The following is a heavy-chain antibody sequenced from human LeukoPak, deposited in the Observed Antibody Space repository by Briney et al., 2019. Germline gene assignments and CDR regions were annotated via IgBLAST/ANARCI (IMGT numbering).Heavy chain of an antibody. Sequence: ASVKVSCKASGYTFTSYYMHWVRQAPGQGLEWMGIINPSGGSTSYAQKFQGRVTMTRDMSTSTVYMELSSLRSGDTAVYYCARMHGITGTRYYWFDPWGQGTLVTVSS. CDR1: GYTFTSYY. CDR3: ARMHGITGTRYYWFDP. J-gene: IGHJ5*02. D-gene: IGHD1-7*01. CDR2: INPSGGST. V-gene: IGHV1-46*01.